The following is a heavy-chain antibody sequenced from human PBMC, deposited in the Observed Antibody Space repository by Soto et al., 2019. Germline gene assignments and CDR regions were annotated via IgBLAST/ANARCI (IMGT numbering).Heavy chain of an antibody. D-gene: IGHD6-13*01. Sequence: GSLRLSCAASGFTFSSYWMSWVRQAPGKGLEWVANIKQDGSEKYYVDSVKGRFTISRDNAKNSLYLQMNSLRAEDTAVYYCARDTPIRQQLASYFDYWGQGTLVTVSS. CDR2: IKQDGSEK. CDR1: GFTFSSYW. V-gene: IGHV3-7*01. CDR3: ARDTPIRQQLASYFDY. J-gene: IGHJ4*02.